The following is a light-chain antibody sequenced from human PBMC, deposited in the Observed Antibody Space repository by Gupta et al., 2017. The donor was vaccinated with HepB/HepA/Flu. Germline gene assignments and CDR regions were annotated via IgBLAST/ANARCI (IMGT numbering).Light chain of an antibody. CDR3: QQCLTTPIT. CDR1: QSIRNY. CDR2: SAS. J-gene: IGKJ5*01. V-gene: IGKV1-39*01. Sequence: DIQMTQSPSSLSASVGDRVTITCRASQSIRNYLNWYQHKPGKAPKLLIYSASTLQNEVPSRFSGRGSGTEFTLTISSLQPEDFAAYYCQQCLTTPITFGQGTRLELK.